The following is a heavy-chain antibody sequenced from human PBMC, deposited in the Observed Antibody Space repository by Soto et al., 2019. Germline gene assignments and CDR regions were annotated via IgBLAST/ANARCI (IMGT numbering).Heavy chain of an antibody. CDR1: GGSISSNTYY. D-gene: IGHD3-3*02. CDR2: IYYNGFT. J-gene: IGHJ5*02. CDR3: ARKGHFWSGPGEFDP. V-gene: IGHV4-39*01. Sequence: QLQLQESGPGLVRPSETLSLTCTVSGGSISSNTYYWGWIRQPPGKGLEWIGSIYYNGFTYYNPSLKSRVTMSVDTSKNQFSLRLSSMTASDTALYYCARKGHFWSGPGEFDPWGQGTLVTVS.